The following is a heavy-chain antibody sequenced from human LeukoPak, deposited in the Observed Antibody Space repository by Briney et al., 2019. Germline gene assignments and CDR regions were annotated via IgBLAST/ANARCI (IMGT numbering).Heavy chain of an antibody. CDR1: GSTFSSYA. V-gene: IGHV3-23*01. CDR2: ISGSGGST. J-gene: IGHJ4*02. CDR3: ANYGSGTYAYDY. Sequence: PGGSLRLSCAPSGSTFSSYAMSWVRQAPGKGLEWVSAISGSGGSTYYADCVEGLFTISRDNSKNTLYLQMNSLRAEDTAVYYCANYGSGTYAYDYWGQGTLVTVSS. D-gene: IGHD3-10*01.